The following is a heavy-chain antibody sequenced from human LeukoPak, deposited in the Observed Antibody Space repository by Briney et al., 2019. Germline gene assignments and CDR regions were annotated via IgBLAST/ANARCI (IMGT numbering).Heavy chain of an antibody. CDR3: AKDNYYDSSGRFDY. CDR2: IRGDESRK. D-gene: IGHD3-22*01. J-gene: IGHJ4*02. V-gene: IGHV3-7*03. Sequence: GGSLRLSCAASGFSFSNYWMTWLRQAPGKGLEWVANIRGDESRKYYLDSVTGRFTISRDNAKNSLYLQMNSLRAEDTALHYCAKDNYYDSSGRFDYWGQGTLVTVSS. CDR1: GFSFSNYW.